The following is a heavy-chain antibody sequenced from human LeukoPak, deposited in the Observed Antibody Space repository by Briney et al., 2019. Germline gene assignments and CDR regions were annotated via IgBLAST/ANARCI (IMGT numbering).Heavy chain of an antibody. D-gene: IGHD5-12*01. J-gene: IGHJ3*02. CDR3: ARATRYTAYDFAFDI. Sequence: PSETLSLTCTVSGGSISSYYWIWIRQPQGPGKDLIGYIYYSWSTNFNPSLKSRVTISVDTSKNQFSLNLTSVCAADTAVYYCARATRYTAYDFAFDIWGQGTMVTVSS. CDR2: IYYSWST. V-gene: IGHV4-59*01. CDR1: GGSISSYY.